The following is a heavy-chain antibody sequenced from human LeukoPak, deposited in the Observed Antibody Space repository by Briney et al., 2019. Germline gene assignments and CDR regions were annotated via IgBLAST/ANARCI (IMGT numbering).Heavy chain of an antibody. CDR2: IYYSGST. CDR3: ARHDYVLWWFDP. V-gene: IGHV4-39*01. J-gene: IGHJ5*02. D-gene: IGHD4-17*01. Sequence: WIRQPPGKGLEWIGSIYYSGSTYYNPSLKSRVTISVDTSKNQFSLKLSSVTAADTAVYYCARHDYVLWWFDPWGQGTLVTVSS.